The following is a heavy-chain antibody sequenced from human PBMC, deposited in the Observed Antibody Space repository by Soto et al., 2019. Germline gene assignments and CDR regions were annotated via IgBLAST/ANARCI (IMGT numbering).Heavy chain of an antibody. V-gene: IGHV1-2*04. CDR1: GYTFTGYY. J-gene: IGHJ5*02. D-gene: IGHD3-3*01. CDR3: AREYYDFWSGYYTEPNWFDP. CDR2: INPNSGGT. Sequence: ASVKVSCKASGYTFTGYYMHWVRQAPGQGLEWMGWINPNSGGTNYAQKFQGWVTMTRDTSISTAYMELSRLRSDDTAVYYCAREYYDFWSGYYTEPNWFDPWGQGTLVTVSS.